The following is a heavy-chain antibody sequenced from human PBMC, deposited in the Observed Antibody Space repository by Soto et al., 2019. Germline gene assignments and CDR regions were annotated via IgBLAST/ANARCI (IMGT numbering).Heavy chain of an antibody. J-gene: IGHJ6*02. CDR2: ISHDGSNK. D-gene: IGHD5-18*01. CDR1: GFTFSSYA. CDR3: ARAEDTAMVAYYGMDV. Sequence: GGSLRLSCAASGFTFSSYAMHWVRQAPGKGLEWVAVISHDGSNKYYADSVKGRFTISRDNSKNTLYLQMNSLRAEDTAVYYCARAEDTAMVAYYGMDVWGQGTTVPSP. V-gene: IGHV3-30-3*01.